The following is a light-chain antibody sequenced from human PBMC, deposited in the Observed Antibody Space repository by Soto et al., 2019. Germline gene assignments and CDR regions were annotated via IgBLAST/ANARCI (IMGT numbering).Light chain of an antibody. CDR1: SSDVGGYNY. Sequence: QSALTQPASVSGSPGQSITISCTGTSSDVGGYNYVSWYQQHPGKAPKLLIYDGSNRPSGVSNRFSGSKSGNTASLTISGLQAEDEADYYCSSYTSSSDVFGTGTKLTVL. CDR3: SSYTSSSDV. CDR2: DGS. V-gene: IGLV2-14*01. J-gene: IGLJ1*01.